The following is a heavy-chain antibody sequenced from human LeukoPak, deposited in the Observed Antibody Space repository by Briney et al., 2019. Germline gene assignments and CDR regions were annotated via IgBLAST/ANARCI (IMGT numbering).Heavy chain of an antibody. CDR1: GFTFDDYA. D-gene: IGHD4-17*01. J-gene: IGHJ6*03. Sequence: GGSLRLSCAVSGFTFDDYAMHWVRQVPGKGLEWVSGINWNSDSIGYADSVKGRFTTSRDNAKNSLYLQMNSLRAEDTAVYYCARDLYGEGASGYYMDVWGKGTTVTVSS. CDR3: ARDLYGEGASGYYMDV. CDR2: INWNSDSI. V-gene: IGHV3-9*01.